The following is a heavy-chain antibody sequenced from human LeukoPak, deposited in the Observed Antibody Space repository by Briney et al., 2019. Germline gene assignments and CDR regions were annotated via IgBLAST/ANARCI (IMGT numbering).Heavy chain of an antibody. J-gene: IGHJ6*02. D-gene: IGHD2-2*01. CDR1: GGSISNYY. V-gene: IGHV4-59*01. Sequence: PSETLSLTCTVSGGSISNYYWSWIRQPPGKGLEWIGYIYYSGSTNYNPSLKSRVTISVDTSKNQFSLKLSSVTAADTAVYYCARDRSGDCSSTSCYQQGPLYYYYGMDVWGQGTTVTVSS. CDR2: IYYSGST. CDR3: ARDRSGDCSSTSCYQQGPLYYYYGMDV.